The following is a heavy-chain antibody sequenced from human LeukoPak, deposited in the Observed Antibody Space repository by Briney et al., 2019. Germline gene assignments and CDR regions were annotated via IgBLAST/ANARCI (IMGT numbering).Heavy chain of an antibody. D-gene: IGHD2-2*01. V-gene: IGHV1-18*01. CDR3: ARDGTSTDDY. CDR2: ISGNNDNT. CDR1: GYTFSNFG. J-gene: IGHJ4*02. Sequence: ASVRVSCKTSGYTFSNFGINWVRQPPGQGLEWMAWISGNNDNTNYGQKFQGRFTVTTDSSTSTAYMELRNLRSDDTAVYYCARDGTSTDDYWGQGTLVTVSS.